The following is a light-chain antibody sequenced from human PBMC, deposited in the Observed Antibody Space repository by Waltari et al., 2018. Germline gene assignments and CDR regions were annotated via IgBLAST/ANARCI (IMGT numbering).Light chain of an antibody. CDR2: DVN. CDR3: TSFRSGASWV. V-gene: IGLV2-14*03. CDR1: NNDVGAYNY. J-gene: IGLJ3*02. Sequence: QSALTQPASVSGSPGQSIIISCAGTNNDVGAYNYVSCFQHHPGKAPKLIIHDVNNRPSGVSSRFSASKSDNTASLTISGLQAEDEANYYCTSFRSGASWVFGGGTTLTIL.